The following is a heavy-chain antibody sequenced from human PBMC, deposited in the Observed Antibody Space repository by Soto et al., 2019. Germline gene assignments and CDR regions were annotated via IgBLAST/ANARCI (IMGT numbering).Heavy chain of an antibody. Sequence: SVKVSCKASGGTFSSYTISWVRRAPGQGLEWMGRIIPILGIANYAQKFQGRVTITADKSTSTAYMELSSLRSEDTAVYYCAREVGGRDYYGSSGYYRDYWGQGTLVTVSS. V-gene: IGHV1-69*04. D-gene: IGHD3-22*01. CDR1: GGTFSSYT. CDR2: IIPILGIA. J-gene: IGHJ4*02. CDR3: AREVGGRDYYGSSGYYRDY.